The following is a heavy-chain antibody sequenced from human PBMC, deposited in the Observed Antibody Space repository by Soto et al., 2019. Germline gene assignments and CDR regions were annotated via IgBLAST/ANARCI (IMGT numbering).Heavy chain of an antibody. D-gene: IGHD3-10*01. V-gene: IGHV1-69*13. J-gene: IGHJ6*02. Sequence: ASVKVSCKASGGTFSSYAISWVRQAPGQGLEWMGGIIPIFGTANYAQKFQGRVTITADESTSTAYMELSSLRSEDTAVYYCASRQWFGELLYYYGMDVWGQGTTVTVSS. CDR2: IIPIFGTA. CDR1: GGTFSSYA. CDR3: ASRQWFGELLYYYGMDV.